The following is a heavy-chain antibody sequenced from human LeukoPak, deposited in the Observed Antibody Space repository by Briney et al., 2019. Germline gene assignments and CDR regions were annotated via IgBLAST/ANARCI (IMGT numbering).Heavy chain of an antibody. CDR1: GYTFTGYY. CDR2: INPNSGGT. D-gene: IGHD3-3*01. Sequence: ASVKVSCKASGYTFTGYYMHWVRQAPGQGLEWMGWINPNSGGTNYAQKFQGWVTMTRDTSISTAYMELSRLRSDDTAVYYCAREGSYDFWSGLFDYWGQGTLVTVSS. V-gene: IGHV1-2*04. J-gene: IGHJ4*02. CDR3: AREGSYDFWSGLFDY.